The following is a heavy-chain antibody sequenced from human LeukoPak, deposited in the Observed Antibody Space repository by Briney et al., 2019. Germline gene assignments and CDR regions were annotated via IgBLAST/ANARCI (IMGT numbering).Heavy chain of an antibody. Sequence: ASVKVSCKASGYTFTGYYMHWVRQAPGQGLEWMGWINPNSGGTNYAQKFQDRVTMTRDTSISTAYMELSRLRSDDTAVYYCARASAPSIAARLGNWFDPWGQGTLVTVSS. CDR2: INPNSGGT. V-gene: IGHV1-2*02. CDR3: ARASAPSIAARLGNWFDP. J-gene: IGHJ5*02. D-gene: IGHD6-6*01. CDR1: GYTFTGYY.